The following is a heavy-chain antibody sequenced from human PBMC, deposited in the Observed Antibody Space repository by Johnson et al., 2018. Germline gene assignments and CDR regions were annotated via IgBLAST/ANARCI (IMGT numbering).Heavy chain of an antibody. V-gene: IGHV4-59*01. CDR3: SRYSNTLSYYMDV. CDR1: SGSISNYY. CDR2: IYSSGSI. D-gene: IGHD6-13*01. J-gene: IGHJ6*03. Sequence: QVQLQESGPGLVKPSETLSLTCTVFSGSISNYYWSWIRQSPGKGLEWIGFIYSSGSINYNTSLKSRVTMSLDTSKKQFSLKLSSVTAADTAVYYCSRYSNTLSYYMDVWGKGTTVTVSS.